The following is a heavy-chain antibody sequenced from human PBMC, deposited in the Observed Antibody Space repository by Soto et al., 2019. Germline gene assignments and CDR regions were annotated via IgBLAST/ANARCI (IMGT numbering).Heavy chain of an antibody. CDR2: ISGSGDTS. Sequence: GGSLRLSCAASGFTFSNYAISWVRQAPGKGLEWVSIISGSGDTSYYADSVKGRFTISRDNAKYSLFLQLNSLRAEDTAVYYCARSSRTTVTTAEYFQHWGQGTLVTVSS. J-gene: IGHJ1*01. V-gene: IGHV3-23*01. D-gene: IGHD4-17*01. CDR3: ARSSRTTVTTAEYFQH. CDR1: GFTFSNYA.